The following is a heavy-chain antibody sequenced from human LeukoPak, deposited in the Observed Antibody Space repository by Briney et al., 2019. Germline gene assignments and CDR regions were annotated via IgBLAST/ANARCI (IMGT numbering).Heavy chain of an antibody. J-gene: IGHJ4*02. V-gene: IGHV3-30-3*01. D-gene: IGHD1-1*01. CDR1: GFTFSSYA. CDR2: ISYDESNK. Sequence: GGSLRLSCAASGFTFSSYAMHWVRQAPGKGLEWVAVISYDESNKYYADSVKGRFTISRDNSKNTLYLQMNSLRAEDTAVYYCARELKRRAPCGYWGQGTLVTVSS. CDR3: ARELKRRAPCGY.